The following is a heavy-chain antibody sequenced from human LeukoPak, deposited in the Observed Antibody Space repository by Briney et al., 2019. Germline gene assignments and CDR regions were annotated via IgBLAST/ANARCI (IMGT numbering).Heavy chain of an antibody. CDR2: ISSSSSTI. V-gene: IGHV3-48*02. Sequence: GGSLRLSCAASGFTFSSYSITWVRQAPGEGLEWVSYISSSSSTIYYADSVKGRFTISRDNAKDSLYLQMNSLRDEDTAVYYCARVLSGSYRGVDYWGQGTLVTVSS. CDR3: ARVLSGSYRGVDY. D-gene: IGHD1-26*01. J-gene: IGHJ4*02. CDR1: GFTFSSYS.